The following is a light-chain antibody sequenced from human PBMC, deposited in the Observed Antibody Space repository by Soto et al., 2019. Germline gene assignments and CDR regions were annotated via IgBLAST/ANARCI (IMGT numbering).Light chain of an antibody. CDR2: EVS. J-gene: IGLJ3*02. CDR3: SSYTSSYTWV. V-gene: IGLV2-14*01. CDR1: NSDVGGYNY. Sequence: QSALAQPASVSGSPGQSITISCTGTNSDVGGYNYVSWYQQFPGKAPKLMIYEVSNRPSGVSDRFSGSKSGNTASLTIAGLQADDEADSYCSSYTSSYTWVFGGGTKLTV.